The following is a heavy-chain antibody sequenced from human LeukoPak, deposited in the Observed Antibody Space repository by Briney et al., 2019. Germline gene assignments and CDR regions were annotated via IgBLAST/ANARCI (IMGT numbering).Heavy chain of an antibody. CDR1: GGSISSYY. CDR3: AREKGYCSSTSCYFRYYYGMDV. Sequence: SETLSLTCTVSGGSISSYYWSWIRQPPGKGLEWIGYIYYSGSTNYNPSLKSRVTISVDTSKNQFSLKLSSVTAADTAVYYCAREKGYCSSTSCYFRYYYGMDVWGQGTTVTVSS. J-gene: IGHJ6*02. D-gene: IGHD2-2*01. V-gene: IGHV4-59*01. CDR2: IYYSGST.